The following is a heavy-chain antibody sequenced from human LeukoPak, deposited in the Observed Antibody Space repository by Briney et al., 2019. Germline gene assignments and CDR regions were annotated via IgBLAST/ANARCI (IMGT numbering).Heavy chain of an antibody. Sequence: PGGSLRLSYAASGFTFSSYAMSWVRQAPGKGLEWVSAISGSGGSTYYADSVKGRFTISRDISKNTLYLQMDSLRAEDTAAYYCARGKDHDFWNPFDHWGQGTLVTVSS. V-gene: IGHV3-23*01. J-gene: IGHJ4*02. CDR1: GFTFSSYA. CDR2: ISGSGGST. CDR3: ARGKDHDFWNPFDH. D-gene: IGHD3-3*01.